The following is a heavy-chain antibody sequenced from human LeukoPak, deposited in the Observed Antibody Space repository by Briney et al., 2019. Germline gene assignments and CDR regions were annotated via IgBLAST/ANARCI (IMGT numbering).Heavy chain of an antibody. CDR2: VNSDGTST. CDR1: GFTLSRFW. V-gene: IGHV3-74*01. CDR3: ARSNYGYGNFDY. D-gene: IGHD5-18*01. Sequence: GGSLRLSCAASGFTLSRFWMHWVRQAPGKGLVWVSRVNSDGTSTRYADSVKGRFTISKDNAKNTLYLQMNSLRADDTAVYYCARSNYGYGNFDYWGQGTLVTVSS. J-gene: IGHJ4*02.